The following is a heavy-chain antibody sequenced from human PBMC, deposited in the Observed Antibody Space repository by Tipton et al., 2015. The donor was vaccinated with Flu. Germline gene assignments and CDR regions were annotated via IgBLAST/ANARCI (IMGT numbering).Heavy chain of an antibody. CDR3: AREIPGGATNLDY. V-gene: IGHV3-7*03. J-gene: IGHJ4*02. D-gene: IGHD2-21*01. CDR1: GFTFSIYW. Sequence: GSLRLSCAASGFTFSIYWMSRVRQAPGKGLEWVANIKQDGSEKNYVDSVKGRFTISRDNDKRSLYLQMNTLRAEDTAVYYCAREIPGGATNLDYWGQGTLVTASS. CDR2: IKQDGSEK.